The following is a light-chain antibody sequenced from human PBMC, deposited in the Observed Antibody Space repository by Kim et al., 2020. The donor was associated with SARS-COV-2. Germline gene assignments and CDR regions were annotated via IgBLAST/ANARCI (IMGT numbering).Light chain of an antibody. CDR3: QSADSDGTWV. J-gene: IGLJ3*02. CDR1: ALPKQY. V-gene: IGLV3-25*03. Sequence: VSPGQTARITCSGDALPKQYAYWYQQKPGQAPVLGIYKDSERPSGIPERLSGSSSGTTVTLTISAVQAEDEADYYCQSADSDGTWVFGGGTKLTVL. CDR2: KDS.